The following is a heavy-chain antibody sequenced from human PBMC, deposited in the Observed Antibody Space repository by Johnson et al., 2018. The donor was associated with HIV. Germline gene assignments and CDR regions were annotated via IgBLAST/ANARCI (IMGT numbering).Heavy chain of an antibody. CDR2: LYRDGRK. CDR1: GFTFSDYG. CDR3: ARRCSSSSCSHGAFDI. Sequence: EQLVESGGGVVQPGRSLRLSCAASGFTFSDYGMHWVRQAPGKGLEWLSVLYRDGRKYYADSVKSRFTISRDGSKNTLFLQMNSLRAEDTAVYYCARRCSSSSCSHGAFDIWGQGTVVTVSS. V-gene: IGHV3-66*04. D-gene: IGHD2-2*01. J-gene: IGHJ3*02.